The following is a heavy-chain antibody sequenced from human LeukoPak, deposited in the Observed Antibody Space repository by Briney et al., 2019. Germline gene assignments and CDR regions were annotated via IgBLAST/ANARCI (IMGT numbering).Heavy chain of an antibody. V-gene: IGHV3-30*02. CDR2: IRYDGSNK. CDR3: AKEITVKHHYYMDV. Sequence: GGSLRPSCAASGFTFSSYGMHWVRQAPGKGLEWVAFIRYDGSNKYYADSVKGRFTISRDNSKNTLYLQMNSLRAEDTAVYYCAKEITVKHHYYMDVWGKGTTVTISS. J-gene: IGHJ6*03. CDR1: GFTFSSYG. D-gene: IGHD4-17*01.